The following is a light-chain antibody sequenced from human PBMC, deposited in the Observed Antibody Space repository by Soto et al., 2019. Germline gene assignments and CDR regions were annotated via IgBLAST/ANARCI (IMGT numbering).Light chain of an antibody. V-gene: IGLV4-69*01. CDR2: LSSDGSH. CDR1: SGHSSYA. CDR3: QTCDTGATVV. Sequence: QLVLTQSPSASASLGASVKLTCTLSSGHSSYAIAWHQQQPEKGPRYLMKLSSDGSHSKGDGIPDRFSGSSSGAERYLTISSLQSEDDAYYYCQTCDTGATVVFGAGTKLTLL. J-gene: IGLJ2*01.